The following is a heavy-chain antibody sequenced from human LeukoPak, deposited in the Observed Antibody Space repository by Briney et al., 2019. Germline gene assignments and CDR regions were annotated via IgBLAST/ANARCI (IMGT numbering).Heavy chain of an antibody. J-gene: IGHJ1*01. V-gene: IGHV3-23*01. CDR2: ISGSGGST. CDR1: GFTFSSYA. CDR3: TEHPDSGSYWDFQH. Sequence: GGSLRLSCAASGFTFSSYAMSWVRQAPGKGLEWVSAISGSGGSTYYADSVKGRFTISRDNSKNTLYLQMNSLRAEDTAVYYCTEHPDSGSYWDFQHWGQGTLVIVSS. D-gene: IGHD1-26*01.